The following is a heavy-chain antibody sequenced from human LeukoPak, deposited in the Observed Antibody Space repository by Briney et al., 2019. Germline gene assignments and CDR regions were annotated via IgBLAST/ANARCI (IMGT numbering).Heavy chain of an antibody. CDR3: ARDPSSYSSSWPYYFDY. CDR1: GFTFSSYS. CDR2: ISSSSSYI. Sequence: GGSLRLSCAAPGFTFSSYSMNWVRQAPGKGLEWVPSISSSSSYIYYADSVKGRFTISRDNAKNSLYLQMNSLRAEDTAVYYCARDPSSYSSSWPYYFDYWGQGTLVTVSS. J-gene: IGHJ4*02. D-gene: IGHD6-13*01. V-gene: IGHV3-21*01.